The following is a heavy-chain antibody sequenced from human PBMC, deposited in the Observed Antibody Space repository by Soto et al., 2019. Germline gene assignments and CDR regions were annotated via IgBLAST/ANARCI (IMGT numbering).Heavy chain of an antibody. J-gene: IGHJ4*02. CDR2: IYHSGST. CDR3: ARAPVGVVTALDY. V-gene: IGHV4-4*02. D-gene: IGHD2-21*02. Sequence: SETLSPTRAVSGSSISSSNWWGWVRPPPGKGLEWIGEIYHSGSTNYNPSLKSRVTISVDKSKNQFSLKLSSVTAADTAVYYCARAPVGVVTALDYWGQGTQVTVSS. CDR1: GSSISSSNW.